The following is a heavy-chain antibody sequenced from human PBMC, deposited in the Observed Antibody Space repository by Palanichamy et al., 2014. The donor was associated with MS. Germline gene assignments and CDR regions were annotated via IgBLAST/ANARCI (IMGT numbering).Heavy chain of an antibody. J-gene: IGHJ3*02. CDR1: GFTFSSYE. CDR3: ARQLATVLTRDAFHI. D-gene: IGHD4-23*01. CDR2: ISSSGGTI. Sequence: EVQLAESGGGLVQPGGSLRLSCAASGFTFSSYEMNWVRQAPGKGLEWVSYISSSGGTIYYADSVKGRFTISRDNVKNSLYLQMNSLRAEDTAVYYCARQLATVLTRDAFHIWGQGTMVTVSS. V-gene: IGHV3-48*03.